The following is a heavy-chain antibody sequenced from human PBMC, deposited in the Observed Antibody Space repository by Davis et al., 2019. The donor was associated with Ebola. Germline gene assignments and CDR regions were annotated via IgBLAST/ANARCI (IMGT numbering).Heavy chain of an antibody. CDR3: VKDLGTSGIFEI. V-gene: IGHV3-23*01. J-gene: IGHJ3*02. CDR1: GFTFSSHW. Sequence: GGSLRLSCAASGFTFSSHWMHWVRQVPGKGLEWVSAISGNGGGTYYADSVKGRFTISRHNSKNTLYLQMNSLRADDTAVYYCVKDLGTSGIFEIWGQGTVVTVSS. CDR2: ISGNGGGT. D-gene: IGHD1-7*01.